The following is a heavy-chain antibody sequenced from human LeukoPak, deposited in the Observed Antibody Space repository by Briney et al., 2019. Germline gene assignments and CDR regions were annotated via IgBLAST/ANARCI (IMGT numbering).Heavy chain of an antibody. D-gene: IGHD2-2*01. V-gene: IGHV4-30-2*06. CDR3: ATSTGPVVPAAIGY. CDR1: GASISSSTYS. Sequence: PSETLSLACAVSGASISSSTYSWSWIRQSPGKGLEWIGCLYHAGRTYYDPSLNSRVTISVDTSKNQFSLKMTSVTAADTAVYYCATSTGPVVPAAIGYWGQGTLVTVSS. CDR2: LYHAGRT. J-gene: IGHJ4*02.